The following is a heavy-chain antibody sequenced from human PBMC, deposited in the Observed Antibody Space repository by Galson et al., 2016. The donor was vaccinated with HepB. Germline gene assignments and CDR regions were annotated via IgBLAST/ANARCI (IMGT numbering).Heavy chain of an antibody. CDR1: GFSLSTSRMG. Sequence: PALVTPTQTLTLTCTFSGFSLSTSRMGVGWIRQPPGKALEWLAVIYWGEDKRYSPSLRNRLTITKDTSKNQVVLTMTTMDSVDTATYYCAHKLYASSSAFDYWGQGTLVTVSS. V-gene: IGHV2-5*02. J-gene: IGHJ4*02. CDR2: IYWGEDK. CDR3: AHKLYASSSAFDY. D-gene: IGHD6-6*01.